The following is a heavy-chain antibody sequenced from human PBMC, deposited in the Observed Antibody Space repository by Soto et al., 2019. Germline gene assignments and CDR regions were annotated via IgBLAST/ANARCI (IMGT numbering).Heavy chain of an antibody. Sequence: GGSLRLSCAASGFTFSSYWMHWVRQAPGKGLVWVSRINSDGSSTSYADSVKGRFTISRDNAKNTLYLQMNSLRAEDTAVYYCARGEWGVVVTDASTVYYGMDVWGQGTTVTVYS. CDR1: GFTFSSYW. D-gene: IGHD2-2*01. J-gene: IGHJ6*02. CDR2: INSDGSST. CDR3: ARGEWGVVVTDASTVYYGMDV. V-gene: IGHV3-74*01.